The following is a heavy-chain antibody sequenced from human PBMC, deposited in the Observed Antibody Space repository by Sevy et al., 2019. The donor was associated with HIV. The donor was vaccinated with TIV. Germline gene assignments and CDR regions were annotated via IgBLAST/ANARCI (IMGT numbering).Heavy chain of an antibody. CDR3: ARDRPYIAAAGLFDY. D-gene: IGHD6-13*01. CDR2: INPSGGST. J-gene: IGHJ4*02. CDR1: GYTFTSYY. V-gene: IGHV1-46*03. Sequence: ASVKVSCKASGYTFTSYYMHWVRQAPGQGLEWMGIINPSGGSTSYAQKFQGRVTMTRDTSTSTVYMELSSLRSEDTAVYYCARDRPYIAAAGLFDYWGQGTLVIVSS.